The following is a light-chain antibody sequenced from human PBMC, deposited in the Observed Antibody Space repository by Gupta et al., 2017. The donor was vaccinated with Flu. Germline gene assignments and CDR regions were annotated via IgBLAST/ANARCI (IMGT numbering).Light chain of an antibody. Sequence: DIQMTQSPSTLSAPVGDRVTITCRASQSSDSWLAWYQQKPVKAPKLLIYKASNLESGVPSKFSGSGSGTEFTLTISSLQPDDFATYYCQQYRSYPWTFGQGTTVEIQ. CDR3: QQYRSYPWT. CDR2: KAS. V-gene: IGKV1-5*03. J-gene: IGKJ1*01. CDR1: QSSDSW.